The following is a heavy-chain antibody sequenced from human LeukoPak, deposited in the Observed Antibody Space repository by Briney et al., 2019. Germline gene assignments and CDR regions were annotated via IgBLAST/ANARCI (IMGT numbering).Heavy chain of an antibody. V-gene: IGHV3-53*01. CDR2: IYSDGPT. CDR1: EFTVSNNY. J-gene: IGHJ5*02. CDR3: ARGIEMAAIFFST. Sequence: GGSLRLSCAASEFTVSNNYMGWVRQAPGKGLEWVSVIYSDGPTYCADSVKGRFTISRDISKNTVYLQMNSLRTEDTAVYYCARGIEMAAIFFSTWGQGTLVTVSS. D-gene: IGHD5-24*01.